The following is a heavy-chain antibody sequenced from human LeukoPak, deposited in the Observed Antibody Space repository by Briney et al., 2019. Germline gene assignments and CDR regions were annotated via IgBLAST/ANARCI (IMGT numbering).Heavy chain of an antibody. Sequence: GGSLRLSCAASGFTVSSNYMSWVRQAPGKGLEWVSVIYSGGSTYYADSVKGRFTISRDNSKNTLYLQMSSLRAEDTAVYYCARGIAVAQTYYYYGMDVWGQGTTVTVSS. D-gene: IGHD6-19*01. J-gene: IGHJ6*02. CDR3: ARGIAVAQTYYYYGMDV. CDR2: IYSGGST. V-gene: IGHV3-66*01. CDR1: GFTVSSNY.